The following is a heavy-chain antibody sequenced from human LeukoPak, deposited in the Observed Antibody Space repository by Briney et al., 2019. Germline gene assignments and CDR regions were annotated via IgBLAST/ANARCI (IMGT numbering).Heavy chain of an antibody. Sequence: GGSPRLSCAASGFTFGSHWMHWVRQAPGKGLVWVSRISIDGSSTSYADSVKGRFTISRDNAKNTLYLQMNSLRAEDTAVYYCARRLQGGSGSYYFDYWGQGTLVTVSS. J-gene: IGHJ4*02. CDR1: GFTFGSHW. D-gene: IGHD6-19*01. CDR3: ARRLQGGSGSYYFDY. CDR2: ISIDGSST. V-gene: IGHV3-74*01.